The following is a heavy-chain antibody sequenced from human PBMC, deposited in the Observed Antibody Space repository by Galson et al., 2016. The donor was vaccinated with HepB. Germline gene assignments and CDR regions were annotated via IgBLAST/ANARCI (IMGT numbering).Heavy chain of an antibody. J-gene: IGHJ4*02. CDR3: AYTRSKSYYYFHY. Sequence: PALVKPPQTLTLTCTFSGFSLSTTAVGVGWVRQPPGKALEWLALIYWDDDERYSPSLRSRLTITKDTSKNQVVLTMTSLDPVDTATYYCAYTRSKSYYYFHYWGQGTLVTVSS. D-gene: IGHD1-26*01. CDR1: GFSLSTTAVG. CDR2: IYWDDDE. V-gene: IGHV2-5*02.